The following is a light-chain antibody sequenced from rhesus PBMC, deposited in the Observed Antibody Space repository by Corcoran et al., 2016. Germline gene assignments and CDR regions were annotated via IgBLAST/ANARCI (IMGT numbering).Light chain of an antibody. CDR2: KAS. J-gene: IGKJ2*01. Sequence: DIQMTQSPSSLSASVGDRVTITCRASENVNNYLNWYQQKPGKAPKLLIYKASTLQSGVPSRFSGSGSWTDYTFTISSLQPEDVATYYCQHGYGTPYSFGQGTKVEIK. CDR1: ENVNNY. V-gene: IGKV1-74*01. CDR3: QHGYGTPYS.